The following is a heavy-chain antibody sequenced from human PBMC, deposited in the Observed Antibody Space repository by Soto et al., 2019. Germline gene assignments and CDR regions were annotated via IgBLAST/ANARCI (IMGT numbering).Heavy chain of an antibody. CDR2: ISGSGGST. D-gene: IGHD2-2*01. V-gene: IGHV3-23*01. J-gene: IGHJ5*02. Sequence: PGGSLRLSCAASGFTFSSYAMSWVRQAPGKGLEWVSAISGSGGSTYYADSVKGRFTISRDNSKNTLYLQMNSLRAEDTAVYYCAGEIGYCSSTSCLNWFDPWGQGTLVTVSS. CDR1: GFTFSSYA. CDR3: AGEIGYCSSTSCLNWFDP.